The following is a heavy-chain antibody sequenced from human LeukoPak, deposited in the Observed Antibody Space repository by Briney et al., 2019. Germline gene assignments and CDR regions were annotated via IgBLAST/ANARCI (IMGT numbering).Heavy chain of an antibody. CDR3: ARDRPDIVVVPAASTVGYYYYYMDV. CDR1: GFTVSSNY. Sequence: GGSLRLSCAASGFTVSSNYMSWVRQAPGKGLEWGSVIYSGGSTYYADSVKGRFTISRDNSKNTLYLQMNSLRAEDTAVYYCARDRPDIVVVPAASTVGYYYYYMDVWGKGTTVTVSS. J-gene: IGHJ6*03. D-gene: IGHD2-2*01. V-gene: IGHV3-66*02. CDR2: IYSGGST.